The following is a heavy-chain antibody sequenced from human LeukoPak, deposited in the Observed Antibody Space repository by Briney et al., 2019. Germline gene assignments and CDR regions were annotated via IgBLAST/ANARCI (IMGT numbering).Heavy chain of an antibody. CDR2: LIPNSGGT. V-gene: IGHV1-2*02. J-gene: IGHJ4*02. D-gene: IGHD6-19*01. CDR3: TRDYSGSFGDY. Sequence: ASVKVSCKASGYTFTGNYLHWVRQAPGQGLEWMGWLIPNSGGTRYAQKFQGRVTMTRDTSISTAYMELSSLRSDDTAVYYCTRDYSGSFGDYWGQGTLVVVSS. CDR1: GYTFTGNY.